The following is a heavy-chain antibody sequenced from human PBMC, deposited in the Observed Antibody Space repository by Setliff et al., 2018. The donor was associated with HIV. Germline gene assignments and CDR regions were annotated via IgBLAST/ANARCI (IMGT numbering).Heavy chain of an antibody. J-gene: IGHJ2*01. D-gene: IGHD3-10*01. CDR2: FNPEEGKT. V-gene: IGHV1-24*01. CDR3: AASISSRHYYGSAL. CDR1: GYTLSELS. Sequence: GASVKVSCKISGYTLSELSMHWVRQAPGKGLEWMVGFNPEEGKTIYAQKFQGRVTMTEDTSTDTAFMALNNLRSEDTAVYYCAASISSRHYYGSALWGRGTLVTVSS.